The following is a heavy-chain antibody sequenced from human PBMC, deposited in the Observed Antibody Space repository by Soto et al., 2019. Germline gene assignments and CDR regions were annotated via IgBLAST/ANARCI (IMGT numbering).Heavy chain of an antibody. CDR2: INHVGIT. CDR1: GGSFRGFY. Sequence: QVQLQQWGAGLLKPSETLSLTCAVSGGSFRGFYWTWIRQSPGKGLEWLGDINHVGITNYNPSLKSRFSMPVDTSKCQFSMKLSSVTAADTAVYYCARAHDFWGGRQQPIDSWDQGTLVTVSS. D-gene: IGHD3-3*01. CDR3: ARAHDFWGGRQQPIDS. J-gene: IGHJ4*02. V-gene: IGHV4-34*01.